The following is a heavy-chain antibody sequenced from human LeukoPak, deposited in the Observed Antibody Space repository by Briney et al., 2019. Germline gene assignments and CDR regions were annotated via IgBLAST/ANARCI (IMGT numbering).Heavy chain of an antibody. CDR1: GGSISSYY. CDR2: IYYSGST. Sequence: SETLSLTCTVSGGSISSYYWGWIRQPPGKGLEWIGSIYYSGSTHYNPSLKSRVTISVDTSKNQFSLKLSSVTAADTAVYYCARDYYGSGRLAFDIWGQGTMVTVSS. V-gene: IGHV4-39*07. CDR3: ARDYYGSGRLAFDI. J-gene: IGHJ3*02. D-gene: IGHD3-10*01.